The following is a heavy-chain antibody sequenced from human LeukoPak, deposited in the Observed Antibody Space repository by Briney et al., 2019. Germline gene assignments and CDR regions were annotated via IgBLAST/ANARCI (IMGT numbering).Heavy chain of an antibody. Sequence: GGSLRLSCAASGFTFSDYYMSWIRQAPGKGLEWVSYISSSGSTIYYADSVKGRFTISRDNAKNSLYLQMNSLRAEDTAVYYCARGTYSSGWYYDPYYYYYYMDVWGKGTTVTVSS. J-gene: IGHJ6*03. CDR3: ARGTYSSGWYYDPYYYYYYMDV. V-gene: IGHV3-11*01. CDR2: ISSSGSTI. D-gene: IGHD6-19*01. CDR1: GFTFSDYY.